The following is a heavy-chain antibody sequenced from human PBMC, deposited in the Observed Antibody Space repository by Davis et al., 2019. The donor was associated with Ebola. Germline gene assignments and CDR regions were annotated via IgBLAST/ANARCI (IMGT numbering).Heavy chain of an antibody. J-gene: IGHJ4*02. Sequence: GESLKISCAASGFIFSSYAMSWVRQAPGKGLEWVSAISGSGGSTYYADSVKGRFTISRDNSKNTLYLQMNSLRDEDTAVYYCARYGGSCTSDSCAYWGQGTLVTVSS. CDR3: ARYGGSCTSDSCAY. V-gene: IGHV3-23*01. D-gene: IGHD2-2*01. CDR2: ISGSGGST. CDR1: GFIFSSYA.